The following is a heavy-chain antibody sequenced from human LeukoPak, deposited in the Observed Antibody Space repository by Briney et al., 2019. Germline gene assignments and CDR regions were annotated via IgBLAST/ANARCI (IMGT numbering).Heavy chain of an antibody. CDR3: ARPITMVRGVIISGYYFDY. J-gene: IGHJ4*02. Sequence: GASVTVSCKASGYTFTSYGISWVRQAPGQGLEWMGWISAYNGNTNYAQKLQGRVTMTTDTSTSTAYMELRSLRSDDTAVYYCARPITMVRGVIISGYYFDYWGQGTLVTVSS. CDR2: ISAYNGNT. V-gene: IGHV1-18*01. CDR1: GYTFTSYG. D-gene: IGHD3-10*01.